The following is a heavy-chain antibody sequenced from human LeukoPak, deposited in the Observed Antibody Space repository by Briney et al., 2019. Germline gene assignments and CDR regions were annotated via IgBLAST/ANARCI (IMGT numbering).Heavy chain of an antibody. CDR2: ISSSSSYI. CDR1: GFTFSSYS. CDR3: ARDSGHSGYDLDY. V-gene: IGHV3-21*01. Sequence: PGGSLRLSCAASGFTFSSYSMNWVRQAPGKGLEWVSSISSSSSYIYYADSVKGRFTISRGNAKNSLYLQMNSLRAEDTAVYYCARDSGHSGYDLDYWGQGTLVTVSS. D-gene: IGHD5-12*01. J-gene: IGHJ4*02.